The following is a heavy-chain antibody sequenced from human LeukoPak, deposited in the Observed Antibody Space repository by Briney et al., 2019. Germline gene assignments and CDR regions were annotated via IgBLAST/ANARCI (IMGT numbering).Heavy chain of an antibody. CDR3: ASPGGSRWSSFDY. V-gene: IGHV5-51*04. CDR2: IYPVDSGT. D-gene: IGHD6-13*01. J-gene: IGHJ4*02. CDR1: GYSFTSYW. Sequence: GESLKISCKGSGYSFTSYWIGWVRQLPGQGLEWMGIIYPVDSGTRYSPSFQGQVTISADKPISTAYLQWSSLKASDTAMYYCASPGGSRWSSFDYWGQGTLVTVSS.